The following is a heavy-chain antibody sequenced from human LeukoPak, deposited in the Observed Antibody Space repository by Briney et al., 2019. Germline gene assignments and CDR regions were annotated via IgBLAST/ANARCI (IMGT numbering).Heavy chain of an antibody. CDR1: GFTVSSDH. CDR2: IYSGGST. D-gene: IGHD4/OR15-4a*01. J-gene: IGHJ5*02. V-gene: IGHV3-53*01. CDR3: ARELDSSYGAGFDP. Sequence: GGSLRLSCTASGFTVSSDHMSWVRQAPGKGLEWVSVIYSGGSTYYADSVKGRFTISRDNSKNTLYLQMNSLRAEDTAVYYSARELDSSYGAGFDPWGRGTLVTVSS.